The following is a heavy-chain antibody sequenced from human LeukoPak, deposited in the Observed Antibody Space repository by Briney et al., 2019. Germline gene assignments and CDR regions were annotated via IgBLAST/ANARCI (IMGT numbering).Heavy chain of an antibody. CDR3: ARKSDSLLVREGDC. Sequence: HPGGSLRLSCAASGFTVSNNYMNWVRQAPGKGLEWVSLIYSGGDTHYADSVKGRFTISRDSSKNTLYLQMNSLRAEDTAVYYCARKSDSLLVREGDCWGQGTLVTVSS. J-gene: IGHJ4*02. D-gene: IGHD3-10*01. V-gene: IGHV3-66*01. CDR2: IYSGGDT. CDR1: GFTVSNNY.